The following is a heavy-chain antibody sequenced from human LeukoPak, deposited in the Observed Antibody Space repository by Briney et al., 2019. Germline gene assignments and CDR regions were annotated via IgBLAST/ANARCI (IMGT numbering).Heavy chain of an antibody. CDR3: AKDRPDYYDSSGYYFDY. CDR1: GFTFSSYG. CDR2: ISCDGSNK. Sequence: GGSLRLSCAASGFTFSSYGMHWVRQAPGKGLEWVAVISCDGSNKYYADSVKGRFTISRDNSKNTLYLQMNSLRAEDTAVYYCAKDRPDYYDSSGYYFDYWGQGTLVTVSS. J-gene: IGHJ4*02. D-gene: IGHD3-22*01. V-gene: IGHV3-30*18.